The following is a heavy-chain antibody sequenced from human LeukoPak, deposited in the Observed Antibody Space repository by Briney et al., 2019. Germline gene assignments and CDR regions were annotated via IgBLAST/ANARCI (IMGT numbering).Heavy chain of an antibody. CDR2: IYYSGNT. D-gene: IGHD3-22*01. V-gene: IGHV4-59*01. J-gene: IGHJ5*02. Sequence: PSETLSLTCTVSGGSISSYYWSWIRQPPGKGLEWIGYIYYSGNTNYNPSLKSRVTISVDTSKNQFSLKLSSVTAADTAVYYCARAYYYDSSGYYWVGFDPWGQGTLVTVSS. CDR3: ARAYYYDSSGYYWVGFDP. CDR1: GGSISSYY.